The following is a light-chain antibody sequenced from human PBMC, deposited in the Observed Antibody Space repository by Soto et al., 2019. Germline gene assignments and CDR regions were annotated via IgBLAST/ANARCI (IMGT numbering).Light chain of an antibody. CDR3: QQYGSSPWT. CDR2: GAS. Sequence: EIVLTQSPGTLSLSPGERAALSCRASQSVSSSYLAWYQQKPGQAPRLLIYGASSRATGIPGRFRGSGSGTDLTLTISRLEPEDFAVYYCQQYGSSPWTFGQGTKVEIK. CDR1: QSVSSSY. V-gene: IGKV3-20*01. J-gene: IGKJ1*01.